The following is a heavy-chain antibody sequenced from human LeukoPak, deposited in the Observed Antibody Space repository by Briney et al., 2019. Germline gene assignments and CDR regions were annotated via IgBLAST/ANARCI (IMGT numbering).Heavy chain of an antibody. CDR3: GRQGYTASYYFLDY. J-gene: IGHJ4*02. D-gene: IGHD1-26*01. CDR2: IYTNTGTT. Sequence: SETLSLTCTVSGGSINSYYWGWVRQPAGKGLEWTGRIYTNTGTTNYSPSLKGRLTMSVDTSKNQFSLNLRSVTAADTAVYYCGRQGYTASYYFLDYWSQGTLVTVSS. V-gene: IGHV4-4*07. CDR1: GGSINSYY.